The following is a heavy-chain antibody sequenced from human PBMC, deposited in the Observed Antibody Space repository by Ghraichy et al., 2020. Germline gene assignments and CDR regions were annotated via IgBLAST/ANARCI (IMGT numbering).Heavy chain of an antibody. CDR1: GYTFTGYY. Sequence: ASVKVSCKASGYTFTGYYMHWVRQAPGQGLEWMGWINPNSGGTNYAQKFQGRVTMTRDTSISTAYMELSRLRSDDTAVYYCARVWITTVAFQHWGQGTLVTVSS. CDR2: INPNSGGT. J-gene: IGHJ1*01. D-gene: IGHD4-23*01. V-gene: IGHV1-2*02. CDR3: ARVWITTVAFQH.